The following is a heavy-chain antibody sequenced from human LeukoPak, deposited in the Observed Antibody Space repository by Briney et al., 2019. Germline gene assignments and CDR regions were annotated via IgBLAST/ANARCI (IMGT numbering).Heavy chain of an antibody. D-gene: IGHD2-15*01. CDR3: SRGYCSGGRCTEVGKPDV. CDR2: IYTSGNT. Sequence: PSETLSLTCTVSGGSTVNFNWNWIWQPAGKGLEWIGRIYTSGNTNYNPSLKSPVTMSVDTSKNQFSLKLRSVTAADTAVYYCSRGYCSGGRCTEVGKPDVWGKGTTVTVSS. CDR1: GGSTVNFN. V-gene: IGHV4-4*07. J-gene: IGHJ6*04.